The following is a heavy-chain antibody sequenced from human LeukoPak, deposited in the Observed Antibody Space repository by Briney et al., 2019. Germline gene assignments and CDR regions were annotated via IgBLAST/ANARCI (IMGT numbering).Heavy chain of an antibody. CDR2: ISSSSSTI. Sequence: PGGSLRLSCAASGFTFSSYSMNWVRQAPGKGLEWASYISSSSSTIYYADSVEGRFTISRDNAKNSLYLQMNSLRAEDTAVYYCASLTDSSGWYGSRYYFDYWGQGTLVTVSS. CDR3: ASLTDSSGWYGSRYYFDY. J-gene: IGHJ4*02. D-gene: IGHD6-19*01. V-gene: IGHV3-48*01. CDR1: GFTFSSYS.